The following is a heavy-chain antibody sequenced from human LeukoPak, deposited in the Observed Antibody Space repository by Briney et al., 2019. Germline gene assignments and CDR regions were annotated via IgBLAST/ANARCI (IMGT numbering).Heavy chain of an antibody. CDR2: IRYDGSNK. Sequence: GGSLRLSCAASGFTFSSYGMHWIRQAPGKGLEWVAFIRYDGSNKYYADSVKGRFTISRDNSKNTLYLQMNSLRAEDTAVYYCAKVADFWSGYYNDYWGQGTLVTVSS. V-gene: IGHV3-30*02. J-gene: IGHJ4*02. D-gene: IGHD3-3*01. CDR3: AKVADFWSGYYNDY. CDR1: GFTFSSYG.